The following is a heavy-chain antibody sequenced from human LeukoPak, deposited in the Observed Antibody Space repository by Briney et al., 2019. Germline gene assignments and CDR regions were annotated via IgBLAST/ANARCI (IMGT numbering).Heavy chain of an antibody. CDR2: IYISGSGST. Sequence: SETLSLTCSVSGGSISSYYWSWIRQPAGKGLEWIGRIYISGSGSTNYNPSLKSRVTMSVDTSKNQFSLKLSSVTAADTAVYYCARDKRVAVAGTYIYYYYMDVWGNGTTVTISS. J-gene: IGHJ6*03. CDR3: ARDKRVAVAGTYIYYYYMDV. D-gene: IGHD6-19*01. V-gene: IGHV4-4*07. CDR1: GGSISSYY.